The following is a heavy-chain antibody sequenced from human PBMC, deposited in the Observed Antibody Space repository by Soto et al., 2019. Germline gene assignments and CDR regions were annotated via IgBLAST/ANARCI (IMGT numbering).Heavy chain of an antibody. CDR3: VRDPSFDY. V-gene: IGHV3-64*01. Sequence: EVQLVESGGGLVQSGGSLRLSCAASGFTFSNYDMVWVRQAPGKGLEYISAISSNGGITYYANSVKGGFTISRDNSKNTLYLQMGSLRAEDMAVYYCVRDPSFDYWGQGTLVTVSS. J-gene: IGHJ4*02. CDR1: GFTFSNYD. CDR2: ISSNGGIT.